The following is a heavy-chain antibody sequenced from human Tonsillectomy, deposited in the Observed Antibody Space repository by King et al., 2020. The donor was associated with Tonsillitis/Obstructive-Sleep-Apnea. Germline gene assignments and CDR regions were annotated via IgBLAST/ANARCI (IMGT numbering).Heavy chain of an antibody. CDR1: GFTFSRAS. J-gene: IGHJ3*02. CDR2: ISFDGSNK. D-gene: IGHD6-19*01. CDR3: ARDRDSSGWYLSDAFDI. Sequence: VQLVESGGGVVQPGRSLRLSFAASGFTFSRASIHWGRPAPGKGPEWGAFISFDGSNKYYKDSVRGRFTISRDNSNNQLYLQMNSLRTKDTAVYYCARDRDSSGWYLSDAFDIWGQGTMVTVSS. V-gene: IGHV3-30*10.